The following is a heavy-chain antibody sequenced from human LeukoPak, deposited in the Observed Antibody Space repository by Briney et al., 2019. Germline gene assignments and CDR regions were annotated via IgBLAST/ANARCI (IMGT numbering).Heavy chain of an antibody. Sequence: GGSLRLSCTASGFTFNGYSMNWVRQAPGKGLEWVSGSSGSGGSTYYADSVKGRFTISRDNSKNELYLQMNSLRAEDTAVYYCAKGRNLYYYSSMDVWGQGTTVTVSS. CDR1: GFTFNGYS. V-gene: IGHV3-23*01. CDR3: AKGRNLYYYSSMDV. CDR2: SSGSGGST. J-gene: IGHJ6*02.